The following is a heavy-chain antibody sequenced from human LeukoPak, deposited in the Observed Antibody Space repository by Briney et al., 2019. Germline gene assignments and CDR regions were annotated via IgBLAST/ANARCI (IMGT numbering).Heavy chain of an antibody. Sequence: PSETPSLTCTVSGGSISSYYWGWIRQPPGKGLEWIGYINYSGSTNYNPSLKSRVTISVDKSKNQFSLKLSSVTAADTAVYYCARGGEADILTGYNPDAFDIWGQGTMVTVSS. D-gene: IGHD3-9*01. CDR1: GGSISSYY. CDR2: INYSGST. CDR3: ARGGEADILTGYNPDAFDI. V-gene: IGHV4-59*12. J-gene: IGHJ3*02.